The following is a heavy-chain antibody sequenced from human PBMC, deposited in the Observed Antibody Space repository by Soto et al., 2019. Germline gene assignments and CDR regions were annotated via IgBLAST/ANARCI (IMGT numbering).Heavy chain of an antibody. CDR1: GYSFTSYW. D-gene: IGHD3-10*01. CDR3: ARLSMVRGVTPAAFDI. CDR2: IDPSDSYT. Sequence: EVQLVQSGAEVKKPGESLRISCKGSGYSFTSYWISWVRQMPGNGLEWMGRIDPSDSYTNYSPSFQGHVTISADKSISTAYLQWSSLKASDTAMYYCARLSMVRGVTPAAFDIWGQGTMVTVSS. J-gene: IGHJ3*02. V-gene: IGHV5-10-1*01.